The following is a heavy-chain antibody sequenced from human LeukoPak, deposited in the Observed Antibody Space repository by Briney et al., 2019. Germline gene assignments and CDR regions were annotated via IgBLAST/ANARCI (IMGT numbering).Heavy chain of an antibody. Sequence: PGGSLRLSRAASGFIVNSYAMSWVRQAPGKGLAWVSLIYSDGVTQYADSVKGRFTISRDNSKNTLYLQMNSLRDEDTAVYFCARDRAEGKTWVEFDPWGQGTLVTVSS. CDR1: GFIVNSYA. V-gene: IGHV3-66*02. J-gene: IGHJ5*02. CDR2: IYSDGVT. CDR3: ARDRAEGKTWVEFDP.